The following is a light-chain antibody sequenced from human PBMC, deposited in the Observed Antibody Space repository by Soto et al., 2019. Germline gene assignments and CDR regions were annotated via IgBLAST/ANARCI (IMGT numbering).Light chain of an antibody. Sequence: EIVMTQSPGTLSVSLGDRATLSCRASQSVSSKLAWYQQKPGQVPRLLIYGASTRATGVPARFSGSGSGTEFTLTISSLQSEDFAVYYCQQYNKWPRTFGQGTKVDIK. CDR1: QSVSSK. V-gene: IGKV3-15*01. J-gene: IGKJ1*01. CDR3: QQYNKWPRT. CDR2: GAS.